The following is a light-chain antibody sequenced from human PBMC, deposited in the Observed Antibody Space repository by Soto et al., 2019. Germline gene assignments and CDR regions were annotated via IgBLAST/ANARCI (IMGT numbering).Light chain of an antibody. CDR1: QSIRSW. Sequence: DIQLTLSPSTMSAPLGDRVTITCRASQSIRSWLAWYQQKPGKAPELLIYDASNLESGVPSRFSGSGSGTEFTLTITSLQPDDFATYYCQQYITYSWTFGQGTKVDIK. J-gene: IGKJ1*01. CDR2: DAS. CDR3: QQYITYSWT. V-gene: IGKV1-5*01.